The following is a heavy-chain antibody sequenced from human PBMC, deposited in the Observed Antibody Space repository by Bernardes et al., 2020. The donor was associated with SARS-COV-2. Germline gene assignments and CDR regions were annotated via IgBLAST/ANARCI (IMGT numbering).Heavy chain of an antibody. D-gene: IGHD6-6*01. J-gene: IGHJ6*03. CDR2: IYSGGST. Sequence: GGSLRLSCAASGFTVSSNYMSWVRQAPGKGLEWVSVIYSGGSTYYADSVKGRFTISRHNSKNTLYLQMNSLRAEDTAVYYCAIGLGGIAARAYYYMDVWGKGTTVTVSS. CDR3: AIGLGGIAARAYYYMDV. CDR1: GFTVSSNY. V-gene: IGHV3-53*04.